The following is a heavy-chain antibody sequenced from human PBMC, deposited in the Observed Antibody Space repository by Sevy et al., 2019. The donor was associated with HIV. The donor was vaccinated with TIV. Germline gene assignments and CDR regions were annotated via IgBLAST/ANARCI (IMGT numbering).Heavy chain of an antibody. Sequence: GGSLRLSCAASGFTFSSFSMNWVRQAPGKTLEWISYISSSGSSIYYADSVKGRFSISRDNANRSLYLQMNSLRDEDTAVYYCARASSPYCGGDCLYAFNIWGQGTMVTVSS. CDR2: ISSSGSSI. V-gene: IGHV3-48*02. J-gene: IGHJ3*02. D-gene: IGHD2-21*02. CDR3: ARASSPYCGGDCLYAFNI. CDR1: GFTFSSFS.